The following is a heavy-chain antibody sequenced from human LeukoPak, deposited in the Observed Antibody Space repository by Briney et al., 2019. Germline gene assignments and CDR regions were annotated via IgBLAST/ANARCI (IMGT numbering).Heavy chain of an antibody. J-gene: IGHJ4*02. CDR3: ATKQLWSGGFDY. Sequence: GASVKVSCKASGYTFTSYDINWVRQSTGQGLEWRGWMNPNSGNTGYAQKFHGRVTITEDTSTETAYMELSSLRSEDTAVYYCATKQLWSGGFDYWGQGTLVTVSS. CDR2: MNPNSGNT. CDR1: GYTFTSYD. D-gene: IGHD5-18*01. V-gene: IGHV1-8*01.